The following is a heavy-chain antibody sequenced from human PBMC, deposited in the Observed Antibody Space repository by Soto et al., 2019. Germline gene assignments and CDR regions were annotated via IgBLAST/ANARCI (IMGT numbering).Heavy chain of an antibody. V-gene: IGHV3-23*01. J-gene: IGHJ4*02. CDR3: AKDGLGAYSYGSYYFDY. D-gene: IGHD5-18*01. Sequence: EVQLLESGGGLVQPGGSLRLSCAASGFTFSSYAMSWVRQAPGKGLEWVSTISSSGGSTYYADSVKGRFTISRGNSKNTLYLQRNSLRAEDTAVYYCAKDGLGAYSYGSYYFDYWGQGTLVSVSS. CDR1: GFTFSSYA. CDR2: ISSSGGST.